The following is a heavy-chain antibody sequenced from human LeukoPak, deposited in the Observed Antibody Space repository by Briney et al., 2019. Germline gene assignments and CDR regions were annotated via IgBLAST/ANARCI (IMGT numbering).Heavy chain of an antibody. J-gene: IGHJ4*02. CDR2: IYYSGST. CDR3: ARDLGFWSGYSYYFDY. V-gene: IGHV4-59*01. D-gene: IGHD3-3*01. CDR1: GGSISSYY. Sequence: SETLSLTCTVSGGSISSYYWSWIRQPPGKGLEWIGYIYYSGSTNYNPSLKSRVIISVDTSKNQFSLKLSSVTAADTAVYYCARDLGFWSGYSYYFDYWGQGTLVTVSS.